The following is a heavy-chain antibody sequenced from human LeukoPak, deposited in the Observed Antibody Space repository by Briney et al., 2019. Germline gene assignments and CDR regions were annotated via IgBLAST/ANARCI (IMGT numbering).Heavy chain of an antibody. Sequence: SETLSLTCTISGGPINSYYWSWIRQPPGKGLEWIGYIYYSGSTNYNPSLKSRVTISVDTSKNQFSLKLSSVTAADTALYYCARGPGTWYYYWGQGTLVTVSS. V-gene: IGHV4-59*12. D-gene: IGHD6-13*01. J-gene: IGHJ4*02. CDR1: GGPINSYY. CDR3: ARGPGTWYYY. CDR2: IYYSGST.